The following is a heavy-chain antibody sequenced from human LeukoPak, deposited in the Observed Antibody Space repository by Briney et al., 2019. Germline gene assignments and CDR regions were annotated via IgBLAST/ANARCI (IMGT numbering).Heavy chain of an antibody. CDR1: GGPISSGSYY. J-gene: IGHJ3*02. V-gene: IGHV4-61*02. CDR2: IYTSGST. CDR3: ARVKSLYYDSSGYYRNDAFDI. D-gene: IGHD3-22*01. Sequence: SETLSLTCTVSGGPISSGSYYWSWIRQPAGKGLEWIGRIYTSGSTNYNPSLKSRVTISVDTSKNQFSLKLSSVTAADTAVYYCARVKSLYYDSSGYYRNDAFDIWGQGTMVTVSS.